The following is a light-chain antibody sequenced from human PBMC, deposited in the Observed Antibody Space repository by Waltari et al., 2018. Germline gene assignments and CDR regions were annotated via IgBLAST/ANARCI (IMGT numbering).Light chain of an antibody. CDR3: QPFHGSPFT. Sequence: DIVMTQSPDSLAVSLGERATINCTSSRSVFYSPNNKNYLSWYQQKPGQPPKLLIYWAATRESWVPDRVSGSGSGTDFTLTISSLQAGDVALYYCQPFHGSPFTFGGGTTVENK. CDR1: RSVFYSPNNKNY. V-gene: IGKV4-1*01. J-gene: IGKJ4*01. CDR2: WAA.